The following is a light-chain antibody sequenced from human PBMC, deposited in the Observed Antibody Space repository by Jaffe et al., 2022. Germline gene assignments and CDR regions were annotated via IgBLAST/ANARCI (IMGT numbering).Light chain of an antibody. CDR2: GES. CDR3: QQYSSSLYT. J-gene: IGKJ2*01. V-gene: IGKV3-20*01. CDR1: QSVSDTY. Sequence: EIVLTQSPGTLSLSPGERATLSCRASQSVSDTYVAWYQQKPGQAPRLLIYGESFRATGIPDRFSGSASGTDFTLTISRLEPDDFAVYYCQQYSSSLYTFGQGTKLEIK.